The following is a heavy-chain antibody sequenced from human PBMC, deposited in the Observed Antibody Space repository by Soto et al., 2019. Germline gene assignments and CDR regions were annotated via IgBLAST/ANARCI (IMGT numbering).Heavy chain of an antibody. CDR1: GFTFDGYA. D-gene: IGHD3-16*01. CDR3: AKDHWGSY. Sequence: HPGGSLRLSCAASGFTFDGYAMSWVRQAPGKGLEWVSAISGSGGNTYYAVSVRGRFTITRDNSKNTPYLQMNSLRTEDTAVYYCAKDHWGSYSGQGTLVTVSS. CDR2: ISGSGGNT. J-gene: IGHJ4*02. V-gene: IGHV3-23*01.